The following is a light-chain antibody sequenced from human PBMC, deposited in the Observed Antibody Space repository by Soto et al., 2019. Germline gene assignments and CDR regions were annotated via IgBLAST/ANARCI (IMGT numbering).Light chain of an antibody. CDR2: VNSGGSH. J-gene: IGLJ7*01. CDR3: QTWGTGSAIVV. CDR1: SGHSNYA. V-gene: IGLV4-69*01. Sequence: QLVLTQSPSASASLGASVKLTCTLSSGHSNYAIAWHQQQPEKGPRYLMKVNSGGSHIKGDGIPDRFSGSSSGAGRYLFISILQSEYEADYYCQTWGTGSAIVVFGGGTQLTVL.